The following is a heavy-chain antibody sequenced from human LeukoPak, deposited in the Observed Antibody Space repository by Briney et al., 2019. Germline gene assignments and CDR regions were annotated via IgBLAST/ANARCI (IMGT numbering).Heavy chain of an antibody. D-gene: IGHD3-16*01. CDR2: ISSSSSYI. CDR3: ARDHTVGQWSTHFDY. CDR1: GFTFGSYG. J-gene: IGHJ4*02. Sequence: GGSLRLSCAASGFTFGSYGMNWVRQAPGKGLEWVSSISSSSSYIYYADSVKGRFTISRDNAKNSLYLQMNSLRAEDTAVYYCARDHTVGQWSTHFDYWGQGTLVTVSS. V-gene: IGHV3-21*01.